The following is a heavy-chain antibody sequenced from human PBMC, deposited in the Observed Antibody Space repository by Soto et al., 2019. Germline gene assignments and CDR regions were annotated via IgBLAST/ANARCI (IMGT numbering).Heavy chain of an antibody. CDR1: GGTFSRYS. D-gene: IGHD2-2*01. J-gene: IGHJ6*02. CDR2: IIPVFGIA. V-gene: IGHV1-69*08. Sequence: QVQLVQSGAEVKKPGSSVKVSCKASGGTFSRYSFTWVRQAPGHGLERMGRIIPVFGIASYAQKFQGRVTITADKSTSIAYMELSSLRSEDTAVYYCAREDRDRETGLVPAAIDGMDVWGQGTTVTVSS. CDR3: AREDRDRETGLVPAAIDGMDV.